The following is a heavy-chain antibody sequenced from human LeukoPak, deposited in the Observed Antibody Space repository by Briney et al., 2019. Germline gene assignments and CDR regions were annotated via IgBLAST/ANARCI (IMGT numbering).Heavy chain of an antibody. J-gene: IGHJ3*02. CDR1: GFTFSSYA. CDR2: TSGSGGST. CDR3: AKDTLPLYYYDSSGYYQDAFDI. D-gene: IGHD3-22*01. V-gene: IGHV3-23*01. Sequence: PGGSLRLSCAASGFTFSSYAMSWVRQAPGKGLEWVSATSGSGGSTYYADSVKGRFTISRDNSKNTLYLQMNSLRAEDTAVYYCAKDTLPLYYYDSSGYYQDAFDIWGQGTMVTVSS.